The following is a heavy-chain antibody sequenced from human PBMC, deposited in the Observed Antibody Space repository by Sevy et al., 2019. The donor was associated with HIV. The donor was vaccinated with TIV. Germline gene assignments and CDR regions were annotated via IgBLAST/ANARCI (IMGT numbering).Heavy chain of an antibody. CDR3: AREGGYTSAWSPGNY. J-gene: IGHJ4*02. V-gene: IGHV3-30*03. CDR1: GFTVSTSY. D-gene: IGHD6-19*01. Sequence: GGSLRLSCAASGFTVSTSYMSWVRQSPGKGLEWVALISYDGIIKYYADSVKGRLTISRDNSKNTLSLQMNSLRIEDTAVYYCAREGGYTSAWSPGNYWGQGTLVTVSS. CDR2: ISYDGIIK.